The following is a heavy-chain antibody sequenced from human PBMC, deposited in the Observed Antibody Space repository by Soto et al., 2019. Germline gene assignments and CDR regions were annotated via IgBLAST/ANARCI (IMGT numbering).Heavy chain of an antibody. V-gene: IGHV3-48*02. CDR1: GFTFSSYS. Sequence: EVQLVESGGGLVQPGGSLRLSCAASGFTFSSYSMNWVRQAPGKGLEWVSYISSSSSTIYYADSVKGRFTISRDNAKKALYLQMNSVRDEDTAVYYCARNLRIAAAGSTYCYGGMDVWGQGTTVTVSS. J-gene: IGHJ6*02. CDR3: ARNLRIAAAGSTYCYGGMDV. CDR2: ISSSSSTI. D-gene: IGHD6-13*01.